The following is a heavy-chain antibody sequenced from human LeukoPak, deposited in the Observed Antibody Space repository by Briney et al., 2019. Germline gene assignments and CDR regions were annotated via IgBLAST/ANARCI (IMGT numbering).Heavy chain of an antibody. D-gene: IGHD1-1*01. CDR1: GYSISSSNW. V-gene: IGHV4-28*03. Sequence: SDTLSLTCAVSGYSISSSNWWGWIRQPPGKGLEWIGYIYYSGSTYYNPSLKSRVTMAVDTFKNHFSLKLRSVTAVDTAVYYCGRVCALRRPTCWFDYWGQGTLVTVAS. CDR2: IYYSGST. J-gene: IGHJ4*02. CDR3: GRVCALRRPTCWFDY.